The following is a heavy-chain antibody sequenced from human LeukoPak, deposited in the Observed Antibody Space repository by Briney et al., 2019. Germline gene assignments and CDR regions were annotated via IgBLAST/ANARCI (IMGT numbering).Heavy chain of an antibody. J-gene: IGHJ4*02. CDR2: ISDDGSNK. V-gene: IGHV3-30*18. CDR3: AKPLAYSSSWFFDH. D-gene: IGHD6-13*01. Sequence: PGRSLRLSCAASGFTFNSYGMHWVRQDPGKGLEWVAVISDDGSNKYYADSVKGRFTISRDNSKNTLYLQMNSLRAEDTALYYCAKPLAYSSSWFFDHWGQGTLVTVSS. CDR1: GFTFNSYG.